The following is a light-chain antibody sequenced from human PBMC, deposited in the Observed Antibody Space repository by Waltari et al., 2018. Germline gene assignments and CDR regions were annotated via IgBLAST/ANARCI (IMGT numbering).Light chain of an antibody. CDR3: QQYSGRPRT. V-gene: IGKV1-5*03. CDR1: QSISSF. CDR2: KSS. J-gene: IGKJ2*01. Sequence: DIQMTQSPSTLSASVGDRVTISCRASQSISSFLAWYPQKPGQAPKLLIYKSSTLRDGAPSRFSGSGSGTEFTLTISSLQPDDFATYHCQQYSGRPRTFGQGTKVEIK.